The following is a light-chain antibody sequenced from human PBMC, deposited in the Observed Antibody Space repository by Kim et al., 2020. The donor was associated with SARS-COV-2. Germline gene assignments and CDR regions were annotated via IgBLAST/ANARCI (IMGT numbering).Light chain of an antibody. CDR1: QSISTW. Sequence: DTQMTQSPSTLSASVGDRVTITCRASQSISTWLAWYQQKPGKAPKLLIYKASNLEDGVPSRFSGSGSGTEFSLTITSLQPDDFATYYCHEYDGYWRTFGQGTKVDIK. V-gene: IGKV1-5*03. J-gene: IGKJ1*01. CDR3: HEYDGYWRT. CDR2: KAS.